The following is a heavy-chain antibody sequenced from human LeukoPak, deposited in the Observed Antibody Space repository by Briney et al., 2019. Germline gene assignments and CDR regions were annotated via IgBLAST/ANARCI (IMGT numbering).Heavy chain of an antibody. Sequence: GESLKISCKGSGYRFTSYWIGWVRPMPGKGLEWMGIIYPGDSDTRYSPSFQGQVTISADKSISTAYLQWSSLKASDTAMYYCARQNGFLEWLFPFDPWGQGTLVTVSS. V-gene: IGHV5-51*01. CDR3: ARQNGFLEWLFPFDP. D-gene: IGHD3-3*01. CDR2: IYPGDSDT. CDR1: GYRFTSYW. J-gene: IGHJ5*02.